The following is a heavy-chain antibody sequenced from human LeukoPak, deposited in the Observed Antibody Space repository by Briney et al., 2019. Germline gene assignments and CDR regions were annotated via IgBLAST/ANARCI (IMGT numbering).Heavy chain of an antibody. V-gene: IGHV3-30-3*01. Sequence: GRSLRPSCAASGFTFSSYAMHWVRQAPGKGLEWVAVISYDGSNKYYADSVKGRFTISRDNSKNTLYLQMNSLRAEDTAVYYCARDRPTVTWKFDYWGQGTLVTVSS. CDR1: GFTFSSYA. J-gene: IGHJ4*02. CDR3: ARDRPTVTWKFDY. CDR2: ISYDGSNK. D-gene: IGHD4-17*01.